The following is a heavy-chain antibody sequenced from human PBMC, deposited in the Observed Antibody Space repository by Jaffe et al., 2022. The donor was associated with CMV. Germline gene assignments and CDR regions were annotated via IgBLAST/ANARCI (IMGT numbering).Heavy chain of an antibody. D-gene: IGHD3-9*01. J-gene: IGHJ6*02. CDR2: IGTAGDT. CDR1: GFTFSSYD. Sequence: EVQLVESGGGLVQPGGSLRLSCAASGFTFSSYDMHWVRQATGKGLEWVSAIGTAGDTYYPGSVKGRFTISRENAKNSLYLQMNSLRAGDTAVYYCARGEDLGGSFEWGRIPYGMDVWGQGTTVTVSS. V-gene: IGHV3-13*01. CDR3: ARGEDLGGSFEWGRIPYGMDV.